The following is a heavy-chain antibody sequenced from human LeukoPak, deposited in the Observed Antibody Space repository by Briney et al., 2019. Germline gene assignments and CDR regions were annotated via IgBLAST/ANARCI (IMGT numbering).Heavy chain of an antibody. V-gene: IGHV3-30*02. CDR1: GFTFSSSG. D-gene: IGHD5-12*01. Sequence: PGGSLRLYGAASGFTFSSSGMHWVRQAPGKGLEWVAFISYDGSNRYYADSVKGRFTISRDNSKNTLYLQMNSLRAEDTAVYYCAKETRGSYSDYWGQGTLVTVSS. J-gene: IGHJ4*02. CDR3: AKETRGSYSDY. CDR2: ISYDGSNR.